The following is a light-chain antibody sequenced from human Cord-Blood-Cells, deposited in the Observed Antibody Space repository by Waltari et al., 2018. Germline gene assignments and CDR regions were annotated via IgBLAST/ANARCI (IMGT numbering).Light chain of an antibody. J-gene: IGLJ3*02. CDR1: SSDVGSYNL. V-gene: IGLV2-23*01. CDR2: EGS. CDR3: CSYAGSSTV. Sequence: QSALTQPASVSGSPGQSITISCTGTSSDVGSYNLVSWYQQHPGEAPKLMIYEGSKRPSGVSNRFSGSKSGNTASLTISGLQAEDEADYYCCSYAGSSTVFGGGTKLTVL.